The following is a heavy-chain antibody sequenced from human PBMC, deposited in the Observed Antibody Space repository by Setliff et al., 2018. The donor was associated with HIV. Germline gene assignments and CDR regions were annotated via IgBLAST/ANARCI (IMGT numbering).Heavy chain of an antibody. V-gene: IGHV3-11*05. Sequence: GGSLRLSCAASGLTFSDYYMSWIRQAPGKGLEWVSYISSSSSYTNYADSVKGRFTISRDNAKNSLYLQMNSLRAEDTAVYYCARDVKAYCGGDCYYAFDIWGQGTMVTVSS. D-gene: IGHD2-21*02. CDR3: ARDVKAYCGGDCYYAFDI. J-gene: IGHJ3*02. CDR1: GLTFSDYY. CDR2: ISSSSSYT.